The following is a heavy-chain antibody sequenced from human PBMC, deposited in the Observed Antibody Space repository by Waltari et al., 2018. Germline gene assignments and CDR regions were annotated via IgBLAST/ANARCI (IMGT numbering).Heavy chain of an antibody. D-gene: IGHD4-17*01. CDR1: GFTFSTYT. J-gene: IGHJ4*02. V-gene: IGHV3-30-3*01. CDR3: AREANYGDYDY. CDR2: ISKDGNKK. Sequence: QVQLVESGGGVVQPGRSLRLSCAASGFTFSTYTMHWVRQAPGKGLEGVALISKDGNKKSYADSVKGRFTISRDNSKNTLYLQLNSLKSDDTAVHYCAREANYGDYDYWGQGTLVTVSS.